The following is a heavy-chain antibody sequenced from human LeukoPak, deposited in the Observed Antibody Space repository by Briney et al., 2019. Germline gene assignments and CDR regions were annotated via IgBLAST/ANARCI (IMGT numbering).Heavy chain of an antibody. V-gene: IGHV3-30-3*01. Sequence: GRSLRLSCAASGFTFSNYAIHWVRQAPGKGLDWVAVVSFDGSKKYYADSVKGRFTISRDNSKNTLYLQMNTLRPDDTAVYYCTRAKRGPFDYWGQGTLVTVSS. CDR2: VSFDGSKK. J-gene: IGHJ4*01. CDR1: GFTFSNYA. CDR3: TRAKRGPFDY.